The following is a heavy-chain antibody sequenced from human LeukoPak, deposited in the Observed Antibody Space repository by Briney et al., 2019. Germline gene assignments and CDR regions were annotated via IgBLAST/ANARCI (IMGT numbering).Heavy chain of an antibody. CDR1: GFTFINAW. Sequence: PGGSLRLSCAASGFTFINAWMSWVRQAPGKGLEWVGRINSDGSSTSYADSVKGRFTISRDNAKNTLYLQMNSLRAEDTAVYYCASFINPAQIVVNYFDYWGQGTLVTVSS. D-gene: IGHD3-22*01. CDR2: INSDGSST. CDR3: ASFINPAQIVVNYFDY. J-gene: IGHJ4*02. V-gene: IGHV3-74*01.